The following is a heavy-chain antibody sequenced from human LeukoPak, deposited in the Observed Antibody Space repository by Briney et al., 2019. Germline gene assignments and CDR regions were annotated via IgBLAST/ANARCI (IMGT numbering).Heavy chain of an antibody. CDR1: GGSISSSSYY. J-gene: IGHJ1*01. D-gene: IGHD3-22*01. V-gene: IGHV4-39*07. Sequence: SETLSLTCTVSGGSISSSSYYWGWIRQPPGRGLEWIGSIYYSGSTYYNPSLKSRVTISVDTSKNQFSLKLSSVTAADTAVYYCARAPYYYDSSGYSEYFQHWGQGTLVTVSS. CDR3: ARAPYYYDSSGYSEYFQH. CDR2: IYYSGST.